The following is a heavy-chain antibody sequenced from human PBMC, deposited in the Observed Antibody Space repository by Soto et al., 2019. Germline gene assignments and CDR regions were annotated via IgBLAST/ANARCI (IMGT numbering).Heavy chain of an antibody. CDR2: ISGSGGST. CDR1: GFTFSSYA. CDR3: AKDLGAAAGTAGNFDY. Sequence: GGSLRLSCAASGFTFSSYAMSWVRQAPGKGLEWVSAISGSGGSTYYADSVKGRFTISRDNSKNTLYLQMNSLRAEDTAVYYCAKDLGAAAGTAGNFDYWGQGTLVTVSS. D-gene: IGHD6-13*01. V-gene: IGHV3-23*01. J-gene: IGHJ4*02.